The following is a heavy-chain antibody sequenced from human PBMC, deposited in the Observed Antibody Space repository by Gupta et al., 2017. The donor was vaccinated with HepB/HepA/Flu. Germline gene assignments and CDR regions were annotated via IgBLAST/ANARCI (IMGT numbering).Heavy chain of an antibody. CDR2: IKNSGDST. D-gene: IGHD1-1*01. V-gene: IGHV3-23*01. Sequence: DSGIKNSGDSTFYADSVKGHFTISRDNSKNMLYLQMNSLRVEDTAEYYCAKLQGSIRGSWYFQYWGQGTLVTVSS. CDR3: AKLQGSIRGSWYFQY. J-gene: IGHJ1*01.